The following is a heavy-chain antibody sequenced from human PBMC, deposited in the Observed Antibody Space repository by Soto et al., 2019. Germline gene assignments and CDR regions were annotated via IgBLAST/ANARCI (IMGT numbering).Heavy chain of an antibody. CDR3: ARDQDNDYGGNSHNYYGMDV. CDR2: INPSGGST. J-gene: IGHJ6*02. D-gene: IGHD4-17*01. V-gene: IGHV1-46*01. CDR1: GYTFTSYY. Sequence: ASGKVSCKASGYTFTSYYMHWVRQPPGQGLEWMGIINPSGGSTSYAQKFQGRVTMTRDTSTSTVYMELSSLRSEDTAVYYCARDQDNDYGGNSHNYYGMDVWGQGTTVTVSS.